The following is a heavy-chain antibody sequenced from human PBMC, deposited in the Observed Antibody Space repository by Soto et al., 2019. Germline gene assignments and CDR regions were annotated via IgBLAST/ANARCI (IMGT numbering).Heavy chain of an antibody. J-gene: IGHJ6*02. CDR1: GGSISSYY. D-gene: IGHD3-3*01. CDR2: IYYSGST. Sequence: QVQLQESGPGLVKPSETLSLTCTVSGGSISSYYWSWIRQPPGKGLEWIGYIYYSGSTNYNPSLKSRVTISVDTSKNQFSLKLSSVTAADTAVYYCARVPGGYDFWSGYYYYYYGMDVWGQGTTVTVSS. V-gene: IGHV4-59*01. CDR3: ARVPGGYDFWSGYYYYYYGMDV.